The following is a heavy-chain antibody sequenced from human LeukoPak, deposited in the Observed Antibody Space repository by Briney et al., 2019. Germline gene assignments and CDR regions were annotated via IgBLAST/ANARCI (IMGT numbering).Heavy chain of an antibody. CDR1: GFTFSNAW. CDR2: IKSKSDGGTT. J-gene: IGHJ4*02. Sequence: GSLRLSCAGSGFTFSNAWMNWVRQAPGKGLEWLGRIKSKSDGGTTDYAAPVKGRFTISRDDSQNTVYLQMNSLKTEDTAMYYCATGGYYFPYWGQGTLVTVSS. CDR3: ATGGYYFPY. D-gene: IGHD3-10*01. V-gene: IGHV3-15*01.